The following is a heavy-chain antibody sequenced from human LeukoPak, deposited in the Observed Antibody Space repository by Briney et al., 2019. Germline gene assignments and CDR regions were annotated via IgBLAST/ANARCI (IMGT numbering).Heavy chain of an antibody. Sequence: GGSLRLSCAASGFTFRNYGMHWVRQATGKGLEWVSFIWSDGNNRFYADSVKGRFTISRDKSKNMLYLQMDTLRAEDTALYYCAKDPGASVSGFYMDVWGKGTTVIVSS. CDR1: GFTFRNYG. CDR2: IWSDGNNR. J-gene: IGHJ6*03. D-gene: IGHD2-8*02. CDR3: AKDPGASVSGFYMDV. V-gene: IGHV3-30*02.